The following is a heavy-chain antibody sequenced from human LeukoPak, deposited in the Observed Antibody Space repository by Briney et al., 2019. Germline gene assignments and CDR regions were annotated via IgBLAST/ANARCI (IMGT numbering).Heavy chain of an antibody. V-gene: IGHV4-31*03. Sequence: SETLSLTCTVSGGSISSGGYYWSWIRQHPGRGREWMGYIYNSGSTYYHPHIKSRVTMSVDTSKNQFSLKLSSVTAADTAVYYCARASHGYSSSSRLGYWGQGTLVTVSS. D-gene: IGHD6-6*01. CDR3: ARASHGYSSSSRLGY. J-gene: IGHJ4*02. CDR2: IYNSGST. CDR1: GGSISSGGYY.